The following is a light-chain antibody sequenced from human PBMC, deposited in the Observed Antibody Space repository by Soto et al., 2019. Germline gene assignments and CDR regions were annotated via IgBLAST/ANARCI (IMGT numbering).Light chain of an antibody. CDR3: QSYDSSLSGSV. Sequence: QSVLTQPPSVSGAPGQRVTISCTGSSSNIGAGYHVHWYQQLPGTAPKFLIYGNSNRPSGVPDRFSGSKSGTSASLAITGLQAEDEADYHCQSYDSSLSGSVFGGGTKLTVL. V-gene: IGLV1-40*01. CDR1: SSNIGAGYH. CDR2: GNS. J-gene: IGLJ3*02.